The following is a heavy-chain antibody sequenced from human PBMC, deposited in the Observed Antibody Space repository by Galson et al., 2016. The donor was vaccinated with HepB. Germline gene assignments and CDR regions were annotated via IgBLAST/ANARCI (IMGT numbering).Heavy chain of an antibody. CDR2: INPSGDST. D-gene: IGHD5-12*01. CDR3: ARVGEDIVATTAGFEH. Sequence: SVKVSCKASGYTFNNYYMHWVRQAPGQGPEWVGIINPSGDSTTYAQKFHGRVTMTRDTSTSTAYMELISLTSEDTAVYYCARVGEDIVATTAGFEHWGQGTLVTVSS. V-gene: IGHV1-46*02. J-gene: IGHJ4*02. CDR1: GYTFNNYY.